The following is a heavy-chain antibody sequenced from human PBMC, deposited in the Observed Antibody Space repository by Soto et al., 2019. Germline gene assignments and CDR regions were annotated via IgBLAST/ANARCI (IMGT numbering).Heavy chain of an antibody. CDR2: INAGNGNT. Sequence: ASVKVSCKASGYTFTSYAMHWVRQAPGQRLEWMGWINAGNGNTKYSQKFQGRVTITRDTSASTAYMELSSLRSEDTAVYYCARGGLTARRYFDYWGQGTLVTVSS. CDR3: ARGGLTARRYFDY. J-gene: IGHJ4*02. CDR1: GYTFTSYA. D-gene: IGHD6-6*01. V-gene: IGHV1-3*01.